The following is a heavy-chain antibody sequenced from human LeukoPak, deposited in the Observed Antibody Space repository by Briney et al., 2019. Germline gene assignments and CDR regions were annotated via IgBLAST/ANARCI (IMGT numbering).Heavy chain of an antibody. CDR2: IYYSGST. V-gene: IGHV4-28*03. CDR3: AREILGGFNPGAY. CDR1: GYSISSSNW. D-gene: IGHD1-14*01. Sequence: SETLSLTCAVSGYSISSSNWRGWIRPPPGKGLGGIGYIYYSGSTYYHPSLKSRVTMSVDTSKNQFSLKLSSVTAANTAVYYCAREILGGFNPGAYWGQGTLVTVSS. J-gene: IGHJ4*02.